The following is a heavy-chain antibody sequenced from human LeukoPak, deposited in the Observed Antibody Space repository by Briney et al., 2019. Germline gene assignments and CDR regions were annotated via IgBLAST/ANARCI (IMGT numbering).Heavy chain of an antibody. CDR3: ARLRITGGHYYQHGLDV. J-gene: IGHJ6*02. Sequence: SETLSLTCAVSGGSISSSNWWSWVRQPPGKGLEWIGEIYHSGSTNYNPSLKSRVTTSVDTSKKQFSLKLSSVTAADTAVYYCARLRITGGHYYQHGLDVWGQGTTVTVSS. D-gene: IGHD2-8*02. V-gene: IGHV4-4*02. CDR1: GGSISSSNW. CDR2: IYHSGST.